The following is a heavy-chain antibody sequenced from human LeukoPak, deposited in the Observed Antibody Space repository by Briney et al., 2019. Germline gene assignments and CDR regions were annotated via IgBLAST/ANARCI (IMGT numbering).Heavy chain of an antibody. Sequence: GGSLRLSCAVSGITLSNYGMSWVRQAPGKGLEWVAGISGSGGRTNYADSVKGRFTVSRDNPENTLYLQMNSLRAEDTAVYFCAKRGVVIRVILVGFHKEANYFDSWGQGALVTVSS. V-gene: IGHV3-23*01. J-gene: IGHJ4*02. CDR1: GITLSNYG. CDR2: ISGSGGRT. D-gene: IGHD3-22*01. CDR3: AKRGVVIRVILVGFHKEANYFDS.